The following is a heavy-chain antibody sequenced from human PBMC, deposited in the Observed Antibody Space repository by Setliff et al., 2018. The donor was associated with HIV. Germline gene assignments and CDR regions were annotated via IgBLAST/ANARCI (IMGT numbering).Heavy chain of an antibody. J-gene: IGHJ3*02. V-gene: IGHV1-69*13. CDR3: ARGGRVVPAATGSNAYDI. CDR2: IIPVFGET. D-gene: IGHD2-2*01. CDR1: GGTFSSYD. Sequence: GASVKVSCKASGGTFSSYDISWVRQAPGQGLEWMGRIIPVFGETNYAQKFQGRVTITADEFTSTAYMELSSLRSEGTAVYYCARGGRVVPAATGSNAYDIWGQGTKVTVSS.